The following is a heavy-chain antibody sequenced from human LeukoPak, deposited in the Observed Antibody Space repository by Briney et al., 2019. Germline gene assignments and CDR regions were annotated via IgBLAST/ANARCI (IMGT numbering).Heavy chain of an antibody. J-gene: IGHJ3*02. V-gene: IGHV3-53*01. CDR1: GFTVSSNS. CDR3: TRHGGRDYYDSSEDAFDI. D-gene: IGHD3-22*01. Sequence: PGGSLRLSCTVSGFTVSSNSMSWVRQAPGKGLEWVSFIYSGVGPHYSDSVKGRFTISRDDSKNTLYLQMNSLKTEDTAVYYCTRHGGRDYYDSSEDAFDIWGQGTMVIVSS. CDR2: IYSGVGP.